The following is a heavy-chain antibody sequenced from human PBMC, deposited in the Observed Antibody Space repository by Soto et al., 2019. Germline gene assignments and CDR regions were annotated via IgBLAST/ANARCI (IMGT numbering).Heavy chain of an antibody. Sequence: GSLRLSCAASGFTFSRYWMNWVRQAPGKGLEWVANIKQDGTEKNYVDSVKGRFTISRDNAGKSLYLQMDSLRAEDTAVYFCARGDTPMITGMDSFDIWGQGTMVTVSS. D-gene: IGHD5-18*01. J-gene: IGHJ3*02. CDR1: GFTFSRYW. V-gene: IGHV3-7*01. CDR2: IKQDGTEK. CDR3: ARGDTPMITGMDSFDI.